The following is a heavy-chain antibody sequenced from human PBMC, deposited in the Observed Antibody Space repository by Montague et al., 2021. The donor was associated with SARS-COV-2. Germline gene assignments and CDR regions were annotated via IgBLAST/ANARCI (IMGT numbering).Heavy chain of an antibody. CDR2: IYYSGST. D-gene: IGHD3-9*01. V-gene: IGHV4-59*08. CDR1: GGSISGYY. Sequence: SETLSLTCTVSGGSISGYYWGWIRQPPGKGLEWIGYIYYSGSTNXXPSLKSRVTISVDTSKNQFSLKLSSVTAADTAVYYCARTYYDILTGYYNRGAFDIWGQGTMVTVSS. CDR3: ARTYYDILTGYYNRGAFDI. J-gene: IGHJ3*02.